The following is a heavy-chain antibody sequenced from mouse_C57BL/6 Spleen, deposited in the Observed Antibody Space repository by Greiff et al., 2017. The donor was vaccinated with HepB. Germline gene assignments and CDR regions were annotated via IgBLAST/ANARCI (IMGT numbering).Heavy chain of an antibody. V-gene: IGHV1-82*01. Sequence: VQLQQSGPELVKPGASVKISCKASGYAFSSSWMNWVKQRPGKGLEWIGRIYPGDGDTNYNGKFKGKATLTADKSSSTAYMQLSSLTSEDSAVYFCARGLYYGSSPWFAYWGQGTLVTVSA. CDR3: ARGLYYGSSPWFAY. CDR1: GYAFSSSW. CDR2: IYPGDGDT. D-gene: IGHD1-1*01. J-gene: IGHJ3*01.